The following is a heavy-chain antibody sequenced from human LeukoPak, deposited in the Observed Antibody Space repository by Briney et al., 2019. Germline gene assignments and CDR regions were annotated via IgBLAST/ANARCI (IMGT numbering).Heavy chain of an antibody. CDR2: ISSSGSTI. CDR3: ARDPRSSSWYY. D-gene: IGHD6-13*01. V-gene: IGHV3-48*04. J-gene: IGHJ4*02. CDR1: GFTFSSYN. Sequence: PGGSLRLSCAASGFTFSSYNMNWVRQAPGKGLEWVSYISSSGSTIYYADSVKGRFTISRDNAKNSLYLQMNSLRAEDTAVYYCARDPRSSSWYYWGQGTLVTVSS.